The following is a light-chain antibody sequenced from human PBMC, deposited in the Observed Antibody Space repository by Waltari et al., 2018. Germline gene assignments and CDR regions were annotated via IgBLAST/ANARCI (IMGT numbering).Light chain of an antibody. V-gene: IGKV1-8*01. J-gene: IGKJ4*01. CDR3: QQYYSYPPVT. CDR1: QGISSE. CDR2: AAS. Sequence: AIRMTQSPSSFSASTGDRVTITCRASQGISSELAWYQQKPGKAPKLLIYAASTLQSGVPSRFSGSGSGTDFTLTISCLQSEDFATYYCQQYYSYPPVTFGGGTKVEIK.